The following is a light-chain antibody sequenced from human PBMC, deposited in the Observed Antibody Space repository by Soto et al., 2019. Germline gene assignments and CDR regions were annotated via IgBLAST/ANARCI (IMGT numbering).Light chain of an antibody. CDR1: SSDVGGFNY. CDR3: SSYKTSSYYV. J-gene: IGLJ1*01. CDR2: DVY. V-gene: IGLV2-14*01. Sequence: QSALTQPASVSGSPGQSITISCTGTSSDVGGFNYVSWYQQHPGKAPKLLIFDVYSRPSGISNRFSGSKSGNTASLTISGLQAEDEADYYCSSYKTSSYYVFGAGTKVTVL.